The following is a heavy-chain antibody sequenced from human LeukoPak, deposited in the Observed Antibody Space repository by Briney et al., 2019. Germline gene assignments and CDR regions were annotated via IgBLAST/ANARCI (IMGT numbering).Heavy chain of an antibody. J-gene: IGHJ5*02. D-gene: IGHD3-22*01. CDR2: ISYDGSNK. CDR1: GFTFGSYA. Sequence: PGRSLRLSCAASGFTFGSYAMHWVRQAPGKGLEWVAVISYDGSNKYYADSVKGRFTISRDNSKNTLYLQMNSLRAEDTAVYYCARGGMYYYDTKGFDPWGQGTLVTVSS. V-gene: IGHV3-30-3*01. CDR3: ARGGMYYYDTKGFDP.